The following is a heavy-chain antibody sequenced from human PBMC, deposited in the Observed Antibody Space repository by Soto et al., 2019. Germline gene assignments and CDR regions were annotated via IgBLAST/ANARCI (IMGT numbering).Heavy chain of an antibody. Sequence: ASVKVSFKASGYTFTSYAIHWLRQAPGQRLEWMGWINAGSGYTKYSQKFQGRVTFTRDTSASTVYMELSSLRSEDTAVFYCARDFVGATTFFEFWGQGTLVTVSS. J-gene: IGHJ4*02. CDR3: ARDFVGATTFFEF. CDR2: INAGSGYT. CDR1: GYTFTSYA. D-gene: IGHD1-26*01. V-gene: IGHV1-3*01.